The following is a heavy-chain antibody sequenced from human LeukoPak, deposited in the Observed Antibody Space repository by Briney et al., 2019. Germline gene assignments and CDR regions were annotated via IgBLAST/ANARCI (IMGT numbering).Heavy chain of an antibody. D-gene: IGHD5-12*01. CDR1: GFTFSSYW. CDR3: ARDRGRRDDY. V-gene: IGHV3-7*03. CDR2: INEDGSEK. Sequence: GGSLRLSCAASGFTFSSYWMTWVRQAPGKGLEWVANINEDGSEKHYVDSVKGRFTVSRDNAENTLYLQMNSLGAEDTAVYYCARDRGRRDDYWGQGTLVTVSS. J-gene: IGHJ4*02.